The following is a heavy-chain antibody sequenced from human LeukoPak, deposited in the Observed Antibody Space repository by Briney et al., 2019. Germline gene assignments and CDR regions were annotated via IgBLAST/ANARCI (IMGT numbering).Heavy chain of an antibody. CDR1: GFTFSSYG. CDR2: ISGSGDRT. D-gene: IGHD3-10*01. CDR3: AKAAYGSESYYDPFDY. Sequence: GGSLRLSCAASGFTFSSYGMSWVRQAPGKGLEWVSVISGSGDRTYYANSVKGRFTISRDNSKNTLYLQMNSLRAEDTAVYYCAKAAYGSESYYDPFDYWGQGTLVTVSS. J-gene: IGHJ4*02. V-gene: IGHV3-23*01.